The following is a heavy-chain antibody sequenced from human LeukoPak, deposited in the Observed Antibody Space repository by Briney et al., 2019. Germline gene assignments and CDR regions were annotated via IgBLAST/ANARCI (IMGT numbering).Heavy chain of an antibody. J-gene: IGHJ4*02. Sequence: PGGSLRLSCAASGFTFSSYAMSWVRQAPGKGLEWVSAISGSGGSTYYPDSVKGRFTIFGDNSKNTLYLQMNSLRAEDTAVYYCAKGIAAAVGYCYDYWGQGTLVTVSS. D-gene: IGHD6-13*01. CDR2: ISGSGGST. CDR1: GFTFSSYA. CDR3: AKGIAAAVGYCYDY. V-gene: IGHV3-23*01.